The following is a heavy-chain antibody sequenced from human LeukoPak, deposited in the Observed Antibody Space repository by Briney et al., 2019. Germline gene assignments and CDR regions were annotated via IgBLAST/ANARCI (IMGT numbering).Heavy chain of an antibody. CDR3: ARRRYYGSTGYLD. V-gene: IGHV4-39*02. J-gene: IGHJ1*01. CDR1: GGSISSSSYY. D-gene: IGHD3-22*01. CDR2: IYYSGRA. Sequence: SETLSLTCSVSGGSISSSSYYWGWIRQPPGKGLEWIGEIYYSGRAYYNSSLKSRLTISVDTSWNHFSLTLSSVTAADTGVYYCARRRYYGSTGYLDWGQGTLVSVST.